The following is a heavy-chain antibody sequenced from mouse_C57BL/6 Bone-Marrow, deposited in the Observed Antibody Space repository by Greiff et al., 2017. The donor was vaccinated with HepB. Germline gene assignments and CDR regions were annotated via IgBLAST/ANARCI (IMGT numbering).Heavy chain of an antibody. CDR3: ASSPQLRLPFDY. V-gene: IGHV1-64*01. Sequence: QVQLQQPGAELVKPGASVKLSCKASGYTFTSYWMHWVKQRPGQGLEWIGMIHPNRGSTNYNEKFKSKATLTVDKSSSTAYMQLSSLTSEDSAVYYCASSPQLRLPFDYWGQGTTLTVSS. CDR2: IHPNRGST. J-gene: IGHJ2*01. CDR1: GYTFTSYW. D-gene: IGHD3-2*02.